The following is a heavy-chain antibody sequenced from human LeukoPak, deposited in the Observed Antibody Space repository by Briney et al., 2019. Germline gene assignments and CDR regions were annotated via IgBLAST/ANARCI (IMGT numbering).Heavy chain of an antibody. CDR1: GGSISSYY. J-gene: IGHJ4*02. Sequence: PSETLSLTCTVSGGSISSYYWSWIRQPPGKGLEWIGYIYYSGSTNYNPSLKSRVTISVDTSKNQFSLKLSSVTAADTAVYYCARFYDFWSGYIDYWGQGTLVTVSS. CDR2: IYYSGST. D-gene: IGHD3-3*01. CDR3: ARFYDFWSGYIDY. V-gene: IGHV4-59*01.